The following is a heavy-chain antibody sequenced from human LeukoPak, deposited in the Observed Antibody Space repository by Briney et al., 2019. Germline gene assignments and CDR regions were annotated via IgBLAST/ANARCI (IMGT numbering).Heavy chain of an antibody. CDR3: ARRYDYVWGSYRYRPISHDY. D-gene: IGHD3-16*02. CDR2: INHSGST. CDR1: GGSFSGYY. V-gene: IGHV4-34*01. J-gene: IGHJ4*02. Sequence: SETLSLTCAVYGGSFSGYYWSWIRQPPGKGLEWIGEINHSGSTNYNPSLKSRVTISVDTSKNQFSLKLGSVTAADTAVYYCARRYDYVWGSYRYRPISHDYWGQGTLVTVSS.